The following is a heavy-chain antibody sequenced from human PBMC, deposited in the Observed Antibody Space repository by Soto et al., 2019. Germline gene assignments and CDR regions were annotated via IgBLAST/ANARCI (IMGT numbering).Heavy chain of an antibody. Sequence: QVQLVESGGGVVQPGRSLRLSCAASGFTFSSYGMHWVRQAPGKGLEWVAVISYDGSNKYYADSVKGRFTISRDNSKNTLYLQMNSLRAEDTAVYYCAKYRSLYCSSTSCPADYWGQGTLVTVSS. CDR2: ISYDGSNK. D-gene: IGHD2-2*01. J-gene: IGHJ4*02. CDR3: AKYRSLYCSSTSCPADY. CDR1: GFTFSSYG. V-gene: IGHV3-30*18.